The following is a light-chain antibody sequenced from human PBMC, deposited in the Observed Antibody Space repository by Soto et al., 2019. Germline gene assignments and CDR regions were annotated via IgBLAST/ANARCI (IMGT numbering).Light chain of an antibody. V-gene: IGKV1-39*01. CDR2: AAF. Sequence: DIQMTQSPSSLSASVGDRVTIACRASQSISTDLNWYQQKPGKAPKFLMYAAFSLQSGVPSRFSGSGSGTDFTLTISSLQPEDFATYYCQQCYSTRTFGQGTKVDIK. CDR3: QQCYSTRT. CDR1: QSISTD. J-gene: IGKJ1*01.